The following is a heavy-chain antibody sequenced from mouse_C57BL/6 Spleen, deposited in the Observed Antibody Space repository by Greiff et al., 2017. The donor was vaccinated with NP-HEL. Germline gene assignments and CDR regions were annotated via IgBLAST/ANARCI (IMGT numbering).Heavy chain of an antibody. Sequence: EVQLVESGGDLVKPGGSLKLSCAASGFTLSSYGMSWVRQTPDKRLEWVATISSGGSYTYYPDSVKGRFTISRDNAKNTLYLQMSSLKSEDTAMYYCARHAPLYSNSAWFAYWGQGTLVTVSA. D-gene: IGHD2-5*01. CDR1: GFTLSSYG. CDR3: ARHAPLYSNSAWFAY. J-gene: IGHJ3*01. V-gene: IGHV5-6*01. CDR2: ISSGGSYT.